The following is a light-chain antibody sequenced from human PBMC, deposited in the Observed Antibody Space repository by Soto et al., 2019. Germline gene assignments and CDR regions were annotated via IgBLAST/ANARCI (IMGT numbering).Light chain of an antibody. Sequence: EIVLTQSPATLSLSPGERATLSCRASQSVSSYLAWYQQKPGQAPRLLIYDASNRATGIPARFSGGGSVTEFTLTISSLQSEDFALYYCQQYEKWPPSITFGQGARLEIK. CDR2: DAS. J-gene: IGKJ5*01. CDR3: QQYEKWPPSIT. V-gene: IGKV3-11*01. CDR1: QSVSSY.